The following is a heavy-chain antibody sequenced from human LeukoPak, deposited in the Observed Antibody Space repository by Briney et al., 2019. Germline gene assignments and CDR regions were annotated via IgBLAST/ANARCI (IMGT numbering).Heavy chain of an antibody. V-gene: IGHV4-59*11. J-gene: IGHJ5*02. D-gene: IGHD6-13*01. CDR3: ARYSDNWFDP. CDR1: GGSISGHY. CDR2: IYYSGGT. Sequence: SEPLSLTCTVSGGSISGHYWSWIRQPPGKGLEWIGYIYYSGGTNYNPSLQSRVTISVDTSKNQFSLKLSSVTAADTAMFYCARYSDNWFDPWGQGTLVTVSS.